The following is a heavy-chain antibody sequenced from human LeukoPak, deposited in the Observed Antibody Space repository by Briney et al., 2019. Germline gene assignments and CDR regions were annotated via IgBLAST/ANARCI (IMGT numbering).Heavy chain of an antibody. CDR3: AWGGDYFDF. Sequence: GGSLRLSCSASGFTFSDAWMGWGRQAPGKGLEWVGRFKSKANGETTHFAPPVKGRFTISRDDSKNTLYLQMNGLKTEDTAVYYCAWGGDYFDFWGRGTLVTVSS. D-gene: IGHD3-16*01. CDR2: FKSKANGETT. CDR1: GFTFSDAW. J-gene: IGHJ4*02. V-gene: IGHV3-15*01.